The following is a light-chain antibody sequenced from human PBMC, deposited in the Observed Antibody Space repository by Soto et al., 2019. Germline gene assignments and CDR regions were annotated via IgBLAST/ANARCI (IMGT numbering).Light chain of an antibody. V-gene: IGLV1-40*01. CDR3: QSYGTSRRV. J-gene: IGLJ2*01. CDR2: GNS. Sequence: QSVLTQPPSVSGAPGQRVTISCTGSSSNIGAGYDVHWYQQLPGTAPKLLIYGNSNRPSGVPDRFSGSKSGTSASLAITGLQAEDEADYYCQSYGTSRRVFGGGTKLTVL. CDR1: SSNIGAGYD.